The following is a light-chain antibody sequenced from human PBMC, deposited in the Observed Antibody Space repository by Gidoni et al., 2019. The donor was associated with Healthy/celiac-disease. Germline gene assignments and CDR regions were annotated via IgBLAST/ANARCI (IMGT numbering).Light chain of an antibody. CDR2: LGS. V-gene: IGKV2-28*01. J-gene: IGKJ4*01. Sequence: DIVMTQSPLSLPVTPGEPASLSFRSSQSLLHSNGYNYLDLYLQKPGQSPQLLIYLGSNRASGVPDRFSGSGSGTDFTLKISRVEAEDVGVYYCMQALQTPPTFGGGTKVEIK. CDR3: MQALQTPPT. CDR1: QSLLHSNGYNY.